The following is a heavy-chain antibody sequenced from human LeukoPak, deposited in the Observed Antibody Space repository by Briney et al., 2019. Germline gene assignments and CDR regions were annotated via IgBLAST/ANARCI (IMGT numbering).Heavy chain of an antibody. CDR2: IYHSGST. J-gene: IGHJ5*02. CDR1: GGSISSYY. V-gene: IGHV4-59*01. CDR3: ARGGAVPGPRYNWFDP. D-gene: IGHD6-19*01. Sequence: SETLSLTCTVSGGSISSYYWSWIRQPPGKGLEWIGYIYHSGSTDYNPSLKSRVTMSTDTSKNQFSLKLSSVTAADTAVCYCARGGAVPGPRYNWFDPWGQGTLVTVSS.